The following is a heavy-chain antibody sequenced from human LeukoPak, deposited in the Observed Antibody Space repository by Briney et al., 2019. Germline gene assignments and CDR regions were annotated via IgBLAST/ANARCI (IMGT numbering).Heavy chain of an antibody. J-gene: IGHJ6*02. CDR3: AKDQGFGSQWLVLNYYGMDV. Sequence: GGSLRLSCAASGFTFSSYGMHWVRQAPGKGLEWVAVISYDGSNKYYADSVKGRFTISRDNSKNTLYLQMNSLRAEDTAVYYCAKDQGFGSQWLVLNYYGMDVWGQGTTVTVSS. CDR1: GFTFSSYG. V-gene: IGHV3-30*18. CDR2: ISYDGSNK. D-gene: IGHD6-19*01.